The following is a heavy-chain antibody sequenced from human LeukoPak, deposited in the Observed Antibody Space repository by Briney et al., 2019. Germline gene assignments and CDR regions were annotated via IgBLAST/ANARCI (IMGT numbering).Heavy chain of an antibody. D-gene: IGHD4-11*01. J-gene: IGHJ4*02. CDR3: AKDWSYSDYYFDY. V-gene: IGHV3-30*18. Sequence: GSLRLSCAASGFTFSSYGMHWVRQAPGKGLEWVAVISYDGSNKYYADSVKGRFTISRDNSKNTLYLQMNSLRAEDTAVYSCAKDWSYSDYYFDYWGQGTLVTVSS. CDR1: GFTFSSYG. CDR2: ISYDGSNK.